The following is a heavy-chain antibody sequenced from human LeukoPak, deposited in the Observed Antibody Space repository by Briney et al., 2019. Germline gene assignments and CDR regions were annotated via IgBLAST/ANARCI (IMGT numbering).Heavy chain of an antibody. Sequence: ASVKVSCKHSRYTLTGFYIHWVRQAPGQGLQWMGWINPKNGATKYSQNFRGRVTMTRDTSIDTAYMELSSLTSDDTAIYYCARPTHRLTVTTAIDYWSQGTLVTVSS. CDR2: INPKNGAT. CDR3: ARPTHRLTVTTAIDY. CDR1: RYTLTGFY. J-gene: IGHJ4*02. V-gene: IGHV1-2*02. D-gene: IGHD4-17*01.